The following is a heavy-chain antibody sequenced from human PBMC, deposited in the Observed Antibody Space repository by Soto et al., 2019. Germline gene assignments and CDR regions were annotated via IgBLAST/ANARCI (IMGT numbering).Heavy chain of an antibody. V-gene: IGHV3-74*01. CDR1: GFTFSSYW. D-gene: IGHD2-15*01. Sequence: QTGGSLRLSCAASGFTFSSYWMHWVRQAPGKGLVWVSRINSDGSGTSYADSVKGRFTISRDNAKNTLYLQMNSLRAEDTAVYYCAKFTGYCSGGSCYFDYYYGMDVWGQGTTVTVSS. CDR2: INSDGSGT. CDR3: AKFTGYCSGGSCYFDYYYGMDV. J-gene: IGHJ6*02.